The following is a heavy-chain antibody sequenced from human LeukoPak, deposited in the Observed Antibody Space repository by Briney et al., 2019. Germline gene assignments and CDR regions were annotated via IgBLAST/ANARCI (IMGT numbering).Heavy chain of an antibody. D-gene: IGHD2-21*02. V-gene: IGHV4-59*01. CDR1: GGSIDIYY. CDR3: ARTGGDCSSGLCYYAMDV. Sequence: SETLSLTYTVSGGSIDIYYWSWIRQPPGKGLEWIGYIHYTGITDYNPSLRSRVTLSIDLSKNQFSLRLSSVTAADTAVYYCARTGGDCSSGLCYYAMDVWGQGTTVTVS. CDR2: IHYTGIT. J-gene: IGHJ6*02.